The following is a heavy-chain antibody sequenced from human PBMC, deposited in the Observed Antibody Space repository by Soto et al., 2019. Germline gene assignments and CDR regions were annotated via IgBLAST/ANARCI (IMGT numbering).Heavy chain of an antibody. Sequence: ASVKVSCKASGYTFTSYAMHLVRQAPGQRLEWMGWINAGNGNTKYSQKFQGRVTITRDTSASTAYMELSSLRSEDTAVYYCARGLGGSGSYSDYWGQGTLVTVSS. V-gene: IGHV1-3*01. CDR2: INAGNGNT. CDR3: ARGLGGSGSYSDY. CDR1: GYTFTSYA. D-gene: IGHD3-10*01. J-gene: IGHJ4*02.